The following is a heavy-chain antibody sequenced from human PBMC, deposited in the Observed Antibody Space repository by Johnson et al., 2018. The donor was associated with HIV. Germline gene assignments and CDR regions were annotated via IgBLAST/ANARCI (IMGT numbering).Heavy chain of an antibody. Sequence: VQLVESGGGVVQPGGSLRLSCAASGFTFSDYYMSWIRQAPGKGLEWVSYISSSGSTIYYADSVKGRFTISRDNAKNTLYLQMNSLRAEDTAIYYCARAAMVVLPAGAFDIWGQGTMVTVSS. CDR1: GFTFSDYY. V-gene: IGHV3-11*04. D-gene: IGHD2-2*01. CDR2: ISSSGSTI. CDR3: ARAAMVVLPAGAFDI. J-gene: IGHJ3*02.